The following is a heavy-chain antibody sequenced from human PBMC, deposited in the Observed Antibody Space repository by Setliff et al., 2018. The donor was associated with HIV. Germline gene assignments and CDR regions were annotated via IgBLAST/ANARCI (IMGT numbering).Heavy chain of an antibody. J-gene: IGHJ2*01. V-gene: IGHV4-28*01. CDR3: ARSALWFGEADWYFDL. CDR2: IYKGGST. CDR1: GYSISSSYR. D-gene: IGHD3-10*01. Sequence: SETLSLTCVVSGYSISSSYRWGWIRQPPGKGLEWIGWIGYIYKGGSTYYNPSLKSRVTMSEDTSKNQFSLKLRPVTAVDTAVYYCARSALWFGEADWYFDLWGRGTLVTVSS.